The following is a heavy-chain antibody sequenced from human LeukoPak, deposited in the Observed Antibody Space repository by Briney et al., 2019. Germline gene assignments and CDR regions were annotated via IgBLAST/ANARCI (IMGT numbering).Heavy chain of an antibody. Sequence: EGSLRLSCATSGFTFSRYVMSWVRQAPGKGLEWVANIKQDGSEKYYVDSVKGRFTISRDNAKNSLYLQMNSLRAEDTAVYYCARDQGPFYGSGRLFDYWGQGTLVTVSS. V-gene: IGHV3-7*01. CDR3: ARDQGPFYGSGRLFDY. J-gene: IGHJ4*02. CDR1: GFTFSRYV. CDR2: IKQDGSEK. D-gene: IGHD3-10*01.